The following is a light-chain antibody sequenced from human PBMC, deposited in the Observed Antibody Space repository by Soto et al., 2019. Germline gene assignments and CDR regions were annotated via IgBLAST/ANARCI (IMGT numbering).Light chain of an antibody. V-gene: IGKV3-15*01. J-gene: IGKJ1*01. Sequence: ETVMTQSPATLSVSPGERATFSCRASPSINTNLAWFQLKPGQAPRLLIYGASIRAAGIPARFSGSGSGTEFSLTISSLQSEDFGVFFCQQYDQWWTFGQGTKVEVK. CDR1: PSINTN. CDR2: GAS. CDR3: QQYDQWWT.